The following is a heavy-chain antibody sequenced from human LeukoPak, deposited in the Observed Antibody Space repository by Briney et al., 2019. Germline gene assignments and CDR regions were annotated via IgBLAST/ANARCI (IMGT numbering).Heavy chain of an antibody. CDR3: ARATVTPYYYYGMDV. J-gene: IGHJ6*02. Sequence: PSETLSLTCTVSGGSISSDGYYWSWIRQHPGKGLEWVGYIYYSGNTYYNPSLKSRVSISVDTSNNQFSLKLSSVTAADTAVYYCARATVTPYYYYGMDVWGQGTTVTVSS. CDR2: IYYSGNT. CDR1: GGSISSDGYY. D-gene: IGHD4-17*01. V-gene: IGHV4-31*03.